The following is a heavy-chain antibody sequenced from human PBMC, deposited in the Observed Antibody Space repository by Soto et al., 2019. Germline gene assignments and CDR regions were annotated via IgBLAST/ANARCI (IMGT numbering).Heavy chain of an antibody. CDR2: IWNDGNGY. CDR3: ARRQISPPTRGAASARGGMDV. V-gene: IGHV3-33*01. Sequence: QVQLVESGGGVVQPGRSLRLSCAASGFTFNNYGMHWVRQAPGKGLEWVAGIWNDGNGYYYANSVKGRFTISRDNSKNTLDLQMSRLRAEDTAVYYCARRQISPPTRGAASARGGMDVWGQGTTVTVSS. CDR1: GFTFNNYG. D-gene: IGHD6-13*01. J-gene: IGHJ6*02.